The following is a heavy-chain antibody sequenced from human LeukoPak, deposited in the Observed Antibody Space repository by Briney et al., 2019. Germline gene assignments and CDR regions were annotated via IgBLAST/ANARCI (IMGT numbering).Heavy chain of an antibody. V-gene: IGHV3-11*01. D-gene: IGHD3-10*01. CDR3: ASPPRRYTMVRGVLYY. Sequence: GGSLRLSCVPSGITFSNSALSWVRQAPGKGLEWVSYISSSGSTIYYADSVKGRFTIPRDNAKNSLYLQMNSLRAEDTAVYYCASPPRRYTMVRGVLYYWGQGTLVTVSS. J-gene: IGHJ4*02. CDR2: ISSSGSTI. CDR1: GITFSNSA.